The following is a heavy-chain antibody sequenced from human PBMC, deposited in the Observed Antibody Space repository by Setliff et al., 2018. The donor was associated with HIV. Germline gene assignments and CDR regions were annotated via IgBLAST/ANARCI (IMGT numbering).Heavy chain of an antibody. D-gene: IGHD4-17*01. Sequence: SETLSLTCAVSGGSISSSNWWSWVRQSPGKGLEWIGEIYHSGSTNYNPSLKSRVTISLDKSKNQISLKLSSVTAADTAVFYCARHYGGNLDAFDIWGLGTMVTVSS. J-gene: IGHJ3*02. CDR2: IYHSGST. CDR3: ARHYGGNLDAFDI. V-gene: IGHV4-4*02. CDR1: GGSISSSNW.